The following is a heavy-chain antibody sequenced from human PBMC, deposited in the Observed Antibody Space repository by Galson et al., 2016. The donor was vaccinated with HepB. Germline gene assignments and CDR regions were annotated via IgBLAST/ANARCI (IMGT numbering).Heavy chain of an antibody. Sequence: SLRLSCAASGFTLSGAWMSWVRQAPAKGLEWVANIKEDGTPGGYVESVRGRFTISRDDTENTLYLQMNSLRPEDTALYYCARWGYNYGMDVWGQGTTVTVSS. CDR2: IKEDGTPG. J-gene: IGHJ6*02. D-gene: IGHD3-16*01. V-gene: IGHV3-7*03. CDR3: ARWGYNYGMDV. CDR1: GFTLSGAW.